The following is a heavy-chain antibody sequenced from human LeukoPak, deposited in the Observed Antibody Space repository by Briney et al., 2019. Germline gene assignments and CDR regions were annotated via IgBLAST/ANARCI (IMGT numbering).Heavy chain of an antibody. D-gene: IGHD4-23*01. J-gene: IGHJ4*02. CDR2: IYSDDTT. Sequence: ETLSLSCAVSGFTVSGNYMSWIRQAPGKGLEWVSLIYSDDTTLYADSVKGRFTISRDISKNTLYLQMSSLRAEDTAVYYCARRAGGYSHPYDYWGQGVLVTVSS. CDR1: GFTVSGNY. V-gene: IGHV3-53*01. CDR3: ARRAGGYSHPYDY.